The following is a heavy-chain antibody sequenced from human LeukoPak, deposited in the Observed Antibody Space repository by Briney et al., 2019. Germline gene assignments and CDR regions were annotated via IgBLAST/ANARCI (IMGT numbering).Heavy chain of an antibody. CDR1: GCSISSYY. V-gene: IGHV4-59*12. Sequence: SETLSLTCTVSGCSISSYYWSWIRQPPGKGLEWIGYIYYSGSTYYNPPLKSRLTISVDTSKNQLSLKQSSVTAADTAVYYWAREGILTGYYIHGWFEPWGQGTQVTVSS. CDR2: IYYSGST. J-gene: IGHJ5*02. D-gene: IGHD3-9*01. CDR3: AREGILTGYYIHGWFEP.